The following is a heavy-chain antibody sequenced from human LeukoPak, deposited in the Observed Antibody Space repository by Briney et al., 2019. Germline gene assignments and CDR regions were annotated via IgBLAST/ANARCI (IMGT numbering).Heavy chain of an antibody. V-gene: IGHV4-4*02. CDR2: ISLTGLT. J-gene: IGHJ4*02. CDR1: GGSISNTNW. CDR3: SRENGAFSPFGY. D-gene: IGHD2-8*01. Sequence: PSGTLSLTCGVSGGSISNTNWWSWVRQPPGQGLEWIGEISLTGLTHYNPSLESRVTVSLDYSKNQLSLNLTSVTAADTAVYYCSRENGAFSPFGYWGQGTLVTVLS.